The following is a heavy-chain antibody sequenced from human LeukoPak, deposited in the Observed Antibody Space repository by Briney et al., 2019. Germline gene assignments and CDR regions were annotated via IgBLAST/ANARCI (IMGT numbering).Heavy chain of an antibody. CDR1: GYTFTSYG. D-gene: IGHD1-1*01. Sequence: ASVKVSCKASGYTFTSYGISWVRQAPGQGLEWMGWISAYNGNTNYAQKLQGRVTMTTDTSTSTAYMELRSRRSDDTAVYYCARDRGYNWNDAFILMHYYYYYMDVWGKGTTVTVSS. V-gene: IGHV1-18*04. CDR3: ARDRGYNWNDAFILMHYYYYYMDV. J-gene: IGHJ6*03. CDR2: ISAYNGNT.